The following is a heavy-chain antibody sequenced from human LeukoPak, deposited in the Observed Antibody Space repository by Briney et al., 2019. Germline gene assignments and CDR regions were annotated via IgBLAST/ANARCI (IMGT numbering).Heavy chain of an antibody. CDR1: GGSISSYY. CDR3: ARDWPVAARGAGWFDP. CDR2: IYYSGST. V-gene: IGHV4-59*01. Sequence: PSETLSPTCTVSGGSISSYYWSWIRQPPGKGLEWIGYIYYSGSTNYNPSLKSRVTISVDTSKNQFSLKLSPVTAADTAVYYCARDWPVAARGAGWFDPWGQGTLVTVSS. J-gene: IGHJ5*02. D-gene: IGHD6-6*01.